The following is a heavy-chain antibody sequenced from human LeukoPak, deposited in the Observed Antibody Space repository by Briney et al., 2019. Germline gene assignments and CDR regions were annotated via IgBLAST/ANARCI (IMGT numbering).Heavy chain of an antibody. V-gene: IGHV3-23*01. CDR1: GFTFSSYA. J-gene: IGHJ5*02. Sequence: GGSLRLSCAASGFTFSSYAMSWVRQAPGKGLEWVSAISGSGGSTYYADSVKGRFTISRDNSKNTLYLQMTSLRAEDTAIYYCAKEGGKGSGNYMYNWFDPWGQGTLVTVSS. CDR3: AKEGGKGSGNYMYNWFDP. D-gene: IGHD3-10*01. CDR2: ISGSGGST.